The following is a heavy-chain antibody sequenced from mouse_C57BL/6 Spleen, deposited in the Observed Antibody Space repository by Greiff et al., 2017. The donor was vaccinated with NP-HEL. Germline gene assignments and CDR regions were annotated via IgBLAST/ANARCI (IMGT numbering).Heavy chain of an antibody. CDR2: INPSSGYT. CDR3: ARDRYAMDY. V-gene: IGHV1-4*01. J-gene: IGHJ4*01. CDR1: GYTFTSYT. Sequence: VKLLESGAELARPGASVKMSCKASGYTFTSYTMHWVKQRPGQGLEWIGYINPSSGYTKYNQKFKDKATLTADKSSSTAYMQLSSLTSEDSAVYYCARDRYAMDYWGQGTSVTVSS.